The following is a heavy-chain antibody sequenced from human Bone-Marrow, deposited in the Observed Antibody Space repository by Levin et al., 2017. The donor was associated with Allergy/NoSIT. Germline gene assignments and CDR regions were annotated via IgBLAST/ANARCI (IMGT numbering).Heavy chain of an antibody. Sequence: SETLSLTCTVSGGSISGCDYYWSWIRQSPGKGLEWIGYIYCGGSTDYNPSLKSRVAISVDTSKNQFSLKLNSVTAADTAVYYCARKSNGGPLGYWGQGTLVTVSS. CDR1: GGSISGCDYY. D-gene: IGHD2-15*01. CDR2: IYCGGST. V-gene: IGHV4-30-4*01. J-gene: IGHJ4*02. CDR3: ARKSNGGPLGY.